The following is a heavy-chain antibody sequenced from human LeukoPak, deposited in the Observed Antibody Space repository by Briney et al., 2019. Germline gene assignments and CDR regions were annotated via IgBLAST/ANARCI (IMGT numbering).Heavy chain of an antibody. D-gene: IGHD3-9*01. CDR3: ADFDWFTPRKNWFDP. J-gene: IGHJ5*02. CDR1: GYILNQLS. Sequence: ASVKVSCKVCGYILNQLSMHWVRQAPGPGHEWMGGFDPEAGEAIYAQKFQGRVTMTDDTSTDTAYMELSSLRSEDTAVYYCADFDWFTPRKNWFDPWGQGTLVTVSS. V-gene: IGHV1-24*01. CDR2: FDPEAGEA.